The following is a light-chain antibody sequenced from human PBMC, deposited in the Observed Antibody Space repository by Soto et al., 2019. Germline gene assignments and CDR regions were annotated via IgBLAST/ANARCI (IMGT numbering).Light chain of an antibody. V-gene: IGKV3D-20*02. Sequence: EIVLTQSPGTLSLSPGERATLSCRASQSVSSSYLAWYQQKPGQAPRLLIYGASTRATGIPDRFSGGGSGTEFTLTISSLQSEDFVVYYCQQRRNWPITFGQGTRLEIK. J-gene: IGKJ5*01. CDR1: QSVSSSY. CDR2: GAS. CDR3: QQRRNWPIT.